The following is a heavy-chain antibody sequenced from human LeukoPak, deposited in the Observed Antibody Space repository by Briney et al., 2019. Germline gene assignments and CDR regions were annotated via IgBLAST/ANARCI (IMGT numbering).Heavy chain of an antibody. CDR2: ISSSSSTI. J-gene: IGHJ4*02. CDR1: TFTLTTNT. Sequence: PGRSLTLAWPAATFTLTTNTMKWVRHAAGKGLEWVAYISSSSSTIYYADYVKGRFNISREDAKNSLYLQMNSLRDEDAAVYYCARFHGVGYFDYWGQGTLVTVSS. D-gene: IGHD1-26*01. CDR3: ARFHGVGYFDY. V-gene: IGHV3-48*02.